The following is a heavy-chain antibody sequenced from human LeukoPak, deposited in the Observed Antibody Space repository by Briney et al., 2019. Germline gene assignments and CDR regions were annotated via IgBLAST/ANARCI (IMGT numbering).Heavy chain of an antibody. V-gene: IGHV4-39*01. CDR2: IFYSGST. CDR3: ARQGYISGQGFRNNWFDP. CDR1: GGXISSSSFY. D-gene: IGHD6-19*01. J-gene: IGHJ5*02. Sequence: SETLSLTCTVSGGXISSSSFYWGWIRQPPGKGLEWIGTIFYSGSTYYNPSLRSRVTMSVDTSKNQFSLRLSSVTAADTAVYYCARQGYISGQGFRNNWFDPWGQGSLVTVSS.